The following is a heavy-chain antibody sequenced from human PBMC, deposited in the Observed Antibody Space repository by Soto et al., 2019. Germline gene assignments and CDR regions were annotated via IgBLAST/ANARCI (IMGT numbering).Heavy chain of an antibody. CDR2: IIPIFGTA. J-gene: IGHJ6*02. Sequence: SVKVSCKASGGTFSSYAISWVRQAPGQGLEWMGGIIPIFGTANYAQKFQGRVTITADESTSKAYMELSSLRSEDTAVYYCARLYCSSTSCYHGMDVWGQGTQVTVSS. D-gene: IGHD2-2*01. CDR1: GGTFSSYA. V-gene: IGHV1-69*13. CDR3: ARLYCSSTSCYHGMDV.